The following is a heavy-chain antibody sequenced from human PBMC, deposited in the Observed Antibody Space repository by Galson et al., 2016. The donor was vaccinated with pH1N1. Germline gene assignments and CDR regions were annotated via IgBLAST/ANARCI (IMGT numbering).Heavy chain of an antibody. V-gene: IGHV5-51*03. Sequence: AEVKKPGESLKISCKGSGYSFTSYWIGWVRQMPGKGLEWMGIIFPGDSDTRYSPSFQGQVTISADKSISTAYLQWNSLRASDTAMYYCARSPADPGYSYYYMDVWGKGTTVSVSS. CDR1: GYSFTSYW. CDR2: IFPGDSDT. CDR3: ARSPADPGYSYYYMDV. J-gene: IGHJ6*03. D-gene: IGHD2-21*01.